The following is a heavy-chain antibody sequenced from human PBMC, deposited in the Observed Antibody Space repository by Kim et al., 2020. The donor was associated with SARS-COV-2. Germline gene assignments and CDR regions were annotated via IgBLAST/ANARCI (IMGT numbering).Heavy chain of an antibody. J-gene: IGHJ4*02. V-gene: IGHV3-9*01. CDR3: AKGSSPVDTAMVDY. Sequence: GGSLRLSCAASGFTFDDYAMHWVRQAPGKGLEWVSGISWNSGSIGYADSVKGRFTISRDNAKNSLYLQMNSLRAEDTALYYCAKGSSPVDTAMVDYWGQG. CDR2: ISWNSGSI. D-gene: IGHD5-18*01. CDR1: GFTFDDYA.